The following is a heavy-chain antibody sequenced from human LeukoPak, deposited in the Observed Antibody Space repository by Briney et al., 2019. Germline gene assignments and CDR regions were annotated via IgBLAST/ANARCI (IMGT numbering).Heavy chain of an antibody. CDR1: GFTFSSYA. CDR3: AKGQYYDSSGYYPAYFDY. D-gene: IGHD3-22*01. J-gene: IGHJ4*02. V-gene: IGHV3-23*01. CDR2: ISGSGGST. Sequence: GESLRLSCAASGFTFSSYAMSWVRQAPGKGLEWVSAISGSGGSTYYADSVKGRFTISRDNSKNTLYLQMNSLRAEDTAVYYCAKGQYYDSSGYYPAYFDYWGQGTLVTVSS.